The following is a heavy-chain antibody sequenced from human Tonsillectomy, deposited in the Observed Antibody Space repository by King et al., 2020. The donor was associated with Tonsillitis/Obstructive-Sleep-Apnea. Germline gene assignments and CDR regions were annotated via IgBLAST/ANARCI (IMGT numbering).Heavy chain of an antibody. V-gene: IGHV2-5*02. D-gene: IGHD5-18*01. CDR3: AHVDTPMLTVDYYYYMDV. J-gene: IGHJ6*03. Sequence: ITLKESGPTLVKPTQTLTLTCTFSWFSLSTSGVGVAWIRQPPGKALEWLALIYWDDDKRYSPSLQSRLTITKDTSKNQVVLTMTHMDPVDTATYYCAHVDTPMLTVDYYYYMDVWGKGTTVTVSS. CDR1: WFSLSTSGVG. CDR2: IYWDDDK.